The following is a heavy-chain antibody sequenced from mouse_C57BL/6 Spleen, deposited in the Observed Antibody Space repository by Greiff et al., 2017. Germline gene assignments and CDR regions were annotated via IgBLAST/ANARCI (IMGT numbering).Heavy chain of an antibody. CDR1: GFSLTSYG. CDR3: AKNMVTTDYAMDY. Sequence: VQLQQSGPGLVQPSQSLSITCTVSGFSLTSYGVHWVRQSPGKGLEWLGVIWRGGSTDYNAAFMSRLSITKDNSKSQVFFKMNSLRADDTAIYYCAKNMVTTDYAMDYWGQGTSVTVSS. D-gene: IGHD2-2*01. J-gene: IGHJ4*01. CDR2: IWRGGST. V-gene: IGHV2-5*01.